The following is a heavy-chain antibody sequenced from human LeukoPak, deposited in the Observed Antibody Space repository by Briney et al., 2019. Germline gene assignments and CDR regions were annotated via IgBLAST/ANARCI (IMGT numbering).Heavy chain of an antibody. CDR2: ISGSGGST. CDR3: AKDEQWLVQTFDY. D-gene: IGHD6-19*01. V-gene: IGHV3-23*01. J-gene: IGHJ4*02. CDR1: GFTFSSYA. Sequence: PGESLRLSCAASGFTFSSYAMSWVRQAPGKGLEWISAISGSGGSTYYADSVKGRFTISRDNSKNTLYLQMNSLRAEDTAVYYCAKDEQWLVQTFDYWGQGTLVTVSS.